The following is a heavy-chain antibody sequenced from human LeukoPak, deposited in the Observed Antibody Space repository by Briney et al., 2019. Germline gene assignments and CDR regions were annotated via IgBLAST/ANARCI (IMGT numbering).Heavy chain of an antibody. CDR3: ARGEPFDY. CDR2: IYSSGST. Sequence: SETLSLTCTVSGSSMSNYYWNWIRQPAGKGLEWIGRIYSSGSTNYNPSLKSRVTMSIDTSKRQFSLKLTSVTAADTAVYYCARGEPFDYWGQGTLVTVSS. CDR1: GSSMSNYY. J-gene: IGHJ4*02. V-gene: IGHV4-4*07. D-gene: IGHD1-14*01.